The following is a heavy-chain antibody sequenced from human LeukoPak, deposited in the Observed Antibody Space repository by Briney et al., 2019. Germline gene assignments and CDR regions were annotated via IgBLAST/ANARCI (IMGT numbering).Heavy chain of an antibody. CDR2: INHSGST. V-gene: IGHV4-34*01. CDR3: AGRIAAAGTLDY. J-gene: IGHJ4*02. D-gene: IGHD6-13*01. Sequence: PSETLSLTCTVSGGSISSYYWSWIRQPPGKGLEWIGEINHSGSTNYNPSLKSRVTISVDTSKNQFSLKLSSVTAADTAVYYCAGRIAAAGTLDYWGQGTLVTVSS. CDR1: GGSISSYY.